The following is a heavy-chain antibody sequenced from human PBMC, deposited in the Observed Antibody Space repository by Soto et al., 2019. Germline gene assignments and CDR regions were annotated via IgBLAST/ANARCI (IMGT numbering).Heavy chain of an antibody. J-gene: IGHJ3*02. CDR3: AREGESDFWSCQSVFGAFDI. V-gene: IGHV3-66*01. CDR1: GFTVSIND. Sequence: EVQLVESGGGLVQPGGSLRLSCAASGFTVSINDMSWVRQAPGKGLEWVSGIYSGGSTYYADSVKGRFTISRDNSKNTLYLQMNSLRAEDTAVYYCAREGESDFWSCQSVFGAFDIWGQGTMVTLSS. CDR2: IYSGGST. D-gene: IGHD3-3*01.